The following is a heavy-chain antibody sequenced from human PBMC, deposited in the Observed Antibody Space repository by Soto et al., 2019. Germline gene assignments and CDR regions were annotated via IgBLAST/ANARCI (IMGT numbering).Heavy chain of an antibody. CDR2: FWANGINK. V-gene: IGHV3-33*01. Sequence: GSLRLSCTTSGFTFSNYGMHWVRQAPGKGLEWVAVFWANGINKYYADSVKGRFTVSRDNSKNTLYLQMDSLRAEDTAMYYCARSFGVAAAGPFDYWGQGTLVTVSS. CDR1: GFTFSNYG. D-gene: IGHD6-13*01. CDR3: ARSFGVAAAGPFDY. J-gene: IGHJ4*02.